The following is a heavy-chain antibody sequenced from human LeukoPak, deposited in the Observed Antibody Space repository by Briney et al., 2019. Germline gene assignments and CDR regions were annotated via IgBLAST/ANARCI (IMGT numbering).Heavy chain of an antibody. Sequence: GGSLRLSCAASGFTFSSYGMHWVRQAPGKGLEWVAFIRYDGSNKYYADSVKGRFTISRDNSKNTLYLQMNSLRAEDTAVYYCANDCSSTSCYKALRGNYWGQGTLVTVSS. V-gene: IGHV3-30*02. D-gene: IGHD2-2*01. CDR2: IRYDGSNK. CDR1: GFTFSSYG. CDR3: ANDCSSTSCYKALRGNY. J-gene: IGHJ4*02.